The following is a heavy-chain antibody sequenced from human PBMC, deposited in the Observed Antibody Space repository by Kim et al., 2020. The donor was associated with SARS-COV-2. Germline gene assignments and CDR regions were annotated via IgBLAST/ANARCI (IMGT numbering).Heavy chain of an antibody. V-gene: IGHV3-23*01. J-gene: IGHJ5*02. CDR3: AKVVPAAMFRFDP. D-gene: IGHD2-2*01. Sequence: YTDSVKGRFTIARDNSKNTLYLHMNSLRAEDTDVYYCAKVVPAAMFRFDPWGQGTLVTVSS.